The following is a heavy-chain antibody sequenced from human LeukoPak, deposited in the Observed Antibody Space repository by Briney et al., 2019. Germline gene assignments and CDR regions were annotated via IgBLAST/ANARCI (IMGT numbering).Heavy chain of an antibody. CDR1: GFTFSSHD. D-gene: IGHD3-16*01. V-gene: IGHV3-30*02. CDR3: VGDFDY. J-gene: IGHJ4*02. CDR2: IRYEGSNK. Sequence: GGALRLSCAASGFTFSSHDMHWVRQAPGKGLNWVAFIRYEGSNKQYADSVKGRFTISRDNYKNTLYLQMDSLRGEDTAVYYCVGDFDYWGQGTLVTVSS.